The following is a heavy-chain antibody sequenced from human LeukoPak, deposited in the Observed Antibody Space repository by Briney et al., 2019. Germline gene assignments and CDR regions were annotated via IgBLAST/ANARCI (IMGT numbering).Heavy chain of an antibody. D-gene: IGHD3-22*01. CDR3: ARAAHYYDSSGYYRPGAFDI. J-gene: IGHJ3*02. CDR2: ISWNSGSI. Sequence: GGSLRLSCAASGFTFDDYAMHWVRHAPGKGLEWVSGISWNSGSIGYADSVKGRFTISRDNAKNTLYLQMNSLRAEDTAVYYCARAAHYYDSSGYYRPGAFDIWGQGTMVTVSS. CDR1: GFTFDDYA. V-gene: IGHV3-9*01.